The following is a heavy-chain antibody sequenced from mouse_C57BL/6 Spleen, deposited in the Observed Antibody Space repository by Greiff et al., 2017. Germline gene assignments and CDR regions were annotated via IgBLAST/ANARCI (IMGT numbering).Heavy chain of an antibody. D-gene: IGHD1-1*01. V-gene: IGHV1-7*01. CDR3: ARTRITTVVAPYYFDY. Sequence: VQLQESGAELAKPGASVKLSCKASGYTFTSYWMHWVKQRPGQGLEWIGYINPSSGYTKYNQKFKDKATLTADKSSSTAYMQLSSLTSEDSAVYYCARTRITTVVAPYYFDYWGQGTTLTVSS. CDR1: GYTFTSYW. CDR2: INPSSGYT. J-gene: IGHJ2*01.